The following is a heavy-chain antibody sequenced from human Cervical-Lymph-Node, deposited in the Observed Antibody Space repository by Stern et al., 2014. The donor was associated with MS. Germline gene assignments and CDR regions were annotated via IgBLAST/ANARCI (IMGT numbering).Heavy chain of an antibody. Sequence: MQLVESGGGVVQPGRSLRLTCTVSGFTFSSYGMHWVRQAPGKGLEWGSVISYDGSDTYYAESVKGRFIISRDNSKNTLYLEMRSLRPEDTAVYYCVKRGITEVRGVRLGDYWGPGTLVIVSS. V-gene: IGHV3-30*18. J-gene: IGHJ4*02. CDR2: ISYDGSDT. CDR1: GFTFSSYG. D-gene: IGHD3-10*01. CDR3: VKRGITEVRGVRLGDY.